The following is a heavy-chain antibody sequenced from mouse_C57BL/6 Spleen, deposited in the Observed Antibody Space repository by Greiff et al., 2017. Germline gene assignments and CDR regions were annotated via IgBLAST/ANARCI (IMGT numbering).Heavy chain of an antibody. V-gene: IGHV14-1*01. CDR3: TYHDYESMDY. CDR1: GFNIKDYY. CDR2: IDPEDGDT. Sequence: VQLQPSGAELVRPGASVKLSCTASGFNIKDYYMHWVKQRPEQGLEWIGRIDPEDGDTESDSKFQGKATMTADTSSNPAYLQLSSLTSEDTAVYYCTYHDYESMDYWGQGTSVTVSS. J-gene: IGHJ4*01. D-gene: IGHD2-4*01.